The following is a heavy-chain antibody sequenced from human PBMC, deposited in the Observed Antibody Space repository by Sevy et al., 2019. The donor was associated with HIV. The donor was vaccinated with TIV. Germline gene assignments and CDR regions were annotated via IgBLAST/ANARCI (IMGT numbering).Heavy chain of an antibody. CDR2: INQDGSEK. Sequence: GGSLRLSCSTSGFTFNSYWLTWVRQAPGKGLEWVANINQDGSEKNYVDSVTGRFTISSNNAKKSVFLQMRALRAADPGVYYWAGEGSSYDTYYNDYGMDVWGQGTTVTVSS. J-gene: IGHJ6*02. V-gene: IGHV3-7*01. CDR1: GFTFNSYW. CDR3: AGEGSSYDTYYNDYGMDV. D-gene: IGHD5-12*01.